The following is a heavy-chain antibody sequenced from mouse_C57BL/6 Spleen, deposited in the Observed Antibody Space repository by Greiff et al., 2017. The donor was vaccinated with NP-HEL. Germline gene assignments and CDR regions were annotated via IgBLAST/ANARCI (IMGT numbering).Heavy chain of an antibody. CDR3: ARVGGGYYGFAY. V-gene: IGHV5-4*01. CDR2: ISDGGSYT. J-gene: IGHJ3*01. Sequence: EVQRVESGGGLVKPGGSLKLSCAASGFTFSSYAMSWVRQTPEKRLEWVATISDGGSYTYYPDNVKGRFTISRDNAKNNLYLQMSHLKSEDTAMYYCARVGGGYYGFAYWGQGTLVTVSA. CDR1: GFTFSSYA. D-gene: IGHD2-3*01.